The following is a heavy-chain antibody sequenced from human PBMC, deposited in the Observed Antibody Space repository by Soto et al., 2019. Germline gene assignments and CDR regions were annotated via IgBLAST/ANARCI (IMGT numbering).Heavy chain of an antibody. CDR3: ARRRPTGYYNY. Sequence: QVQLVESGGDLVKPGGSLRLSCAASGFPFSDYYMSWIRQAPGKGLEWVSSISSSSSDTNYAQSVKGRFTISRDNAKKSLHLQMNSLRAEATAVYYCARRRPTGYYNYWGQGTLVTVSA. CDR2: ISSSSSDT. D-gene: IGHD3-9*01. V-gene: IGHV3-11*05. CDR1: GFPFSDYY. J-gene: IGHJ4*02.